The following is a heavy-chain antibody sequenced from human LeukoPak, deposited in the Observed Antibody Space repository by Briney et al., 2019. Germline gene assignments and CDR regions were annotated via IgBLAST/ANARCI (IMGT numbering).Heavy chain of an antibody. CDR2: IKSKTDGGTT. V-gene: IGHV3-15*01. Sequence: PGGSLRLSCAASGFTFSNAWMSWVRQAPGKGLEWVGRIKSKTDGGTTDYAAPVKGRFTISRDDSKNTLYLQMNSPKTEDTAVYYCTTEGTNYDFWSGSAYFDYWGQGTLVTVSS. CDR1: GFTFSNAW. J-gene: IGHJ4*02. D-gene: IGHD3-3*01. CDR3: TTEGTNYDFWSGSAYFDY.